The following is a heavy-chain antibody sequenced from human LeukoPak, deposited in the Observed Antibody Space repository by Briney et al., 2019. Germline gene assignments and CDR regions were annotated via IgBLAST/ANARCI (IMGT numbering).Heavy chain of an antibody. V-gene: IGHV3-23*01. CDR1: EFIFSSYG. J-gene: IGHJ4*02. D-gene: IGHD4-23*01. CDR3: AKEVTPGALLYGPFDY. CDR2: ISASGGGT. Sequence: EGSLRLSCAASEFIFSSYGMSWVRQAPGKGLEWVSAISASGGGTYYADSVKGRFTISRDNSRNTLYLEMNSLRAEDTAIYYCAKEVTPGALLYGPFDYWGQGTLVTVSS.